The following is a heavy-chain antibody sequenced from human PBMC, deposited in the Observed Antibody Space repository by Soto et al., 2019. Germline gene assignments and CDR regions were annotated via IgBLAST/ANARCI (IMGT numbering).Heavy chain of an antibody. J-gene: IGHJ5*02. V-gene: IGHV4-59*01. CDR2: IYYSGST. Sequence: SETLSLTCTVSGGSISSYYWSWIRQPPGKGLEWIGYIYYSGSTNYNPSLKSRVTISVDTSKNQFSLKLSSVTAADTAVYYCASLIPHYYDNPRGWFDPWGQGTLVTVSS. D-gene: IGHD3-22*01. CDR1: GGSISSYY. CDR3: ASLIPHYYDNPRGWFDP.